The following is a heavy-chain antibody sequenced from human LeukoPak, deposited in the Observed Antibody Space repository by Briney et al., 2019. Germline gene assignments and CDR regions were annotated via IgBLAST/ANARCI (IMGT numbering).Heavy chain of an antibody. V-gene: IGHV3-7*01. CDR3: ARDAFSRISVFGVVSDAFDI. Sequence: GGSLRLSCAASGFTFSSYWMSWVRQAPGKGLEWVANIKQDGGEKYYVDSVKGRFTISRDNAKNSLYLQMNSLRAEDTAVYYCARDAFSRISVFGVVSDAFDIWGQGTMVTVSS. CDR1: GFTFSSYW. CDR2: IKQDGGEK. J-gene: IGHJ3*02. D-gene: IGHD3-3*01.